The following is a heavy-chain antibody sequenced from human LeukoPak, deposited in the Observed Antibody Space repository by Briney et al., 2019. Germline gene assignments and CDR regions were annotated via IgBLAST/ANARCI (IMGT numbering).Heavy chain of an antibody. CDR1: GFTFSSYD. J-gene: IGHJ4*02. Sequence: GGSLGLSCAASGFTFSSYDMHWVRQATGKGLEWVSAIGTAGDTYYPGSVKGRFTISRENAKNSLYLQMNSLRAGDTGVYHCARGSVLKGFEYWGEGTLVTVSS. V-gene: IGHV3-13*01. CDR2: IGTAGDT. D-gene: IGHD2-8*01. CDR3: ARGSVLKGFEY.